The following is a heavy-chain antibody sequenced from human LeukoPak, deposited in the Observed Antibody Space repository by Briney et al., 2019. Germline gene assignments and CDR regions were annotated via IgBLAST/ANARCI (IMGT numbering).Heavy chain of an antibody. J-gene: IGHJ4*02. D-gene: IGHD6-13*01. V-gene: IGHV4-34*01. CDR2: INHSGST. CDR1: GGSFSGYH. Sequence: PSETLSLTCAVYGGSFSGYHWSWIRQPPGKGLEWIGEINHSGSTNYNPSLKSRVTISVDTSKNQFSLKLSSVTAADTAVYYCARRRGFGSWLYFDYWGQGTLVTVSS. CDR3: ARRRGFGSWLYFDY.